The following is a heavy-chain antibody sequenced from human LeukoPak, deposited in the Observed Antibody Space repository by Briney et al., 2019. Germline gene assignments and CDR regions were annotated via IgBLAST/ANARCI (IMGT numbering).Heavy chain of an antibody. Sequence: GGSLRLSCAASGFSFSSYGMNWVRQAPGKGLEWVGVIWYDGTNQYYADSVKGRFTISRDNSKNTLFLQVNSLSAEDTAVYYCAKDLYGSGSYQIRLFDYWGQGTLVTVSS. D-gene: IGHD3-10*01. J-gene: IGHJ4*02. CDR3: AKDLYGSGSYQIRLFDY. V-gene: IGHV3-33*06. CDR2: IWYDGTNQ. CDR1: GFSFSSYG.